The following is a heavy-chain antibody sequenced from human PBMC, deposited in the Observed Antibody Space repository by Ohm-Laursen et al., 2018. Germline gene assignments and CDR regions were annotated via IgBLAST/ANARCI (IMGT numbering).Heavy chain of an antibody. Sequence: GASVKVSCNASGYTFTSYGISWVRQAPGQGLEWMGWISAYNGNTNYAQKLQGRVTMTTDTSTSTAYMELRSLRSDDTAVYYCARDIVVVPAATRADSTELVRVRYYYGMDVWGQGTTVTVSS. CDR3: ARDIVVVPAATRADSTELVRVRYYYGMDV. V-gene: IGHV1-18*01. CDR2: ISAYNGNT. J-gene: IGHJ6*02. D-gene: IGHD2-2*01. CDR1: GYTFTSYG.